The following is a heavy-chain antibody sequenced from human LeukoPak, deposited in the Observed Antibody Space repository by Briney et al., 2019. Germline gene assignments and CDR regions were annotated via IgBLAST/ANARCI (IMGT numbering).Heavy chain of an antibody. CDR2: IRYDGSKK. CDR3: AKDFSVKWELLIGH. V-gene: IGHV3-30*02. J-gene: IGHJ4*02. Sequence: GGSLRLSCAASGFSFSNYGMHWVRQAPGKGLEWVAFIRYDGSKKYYAHYVQGRFTISRDKSKNTLSLQMNSLRAEDTAVYYCAKDFSVKWELLIGHWGQGTLVTVSS. CDR1: GFSFSNYG. D-gene: IGHD1-26*01.